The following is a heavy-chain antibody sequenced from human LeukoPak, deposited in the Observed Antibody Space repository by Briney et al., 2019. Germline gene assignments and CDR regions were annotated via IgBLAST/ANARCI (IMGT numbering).Heavy chain of an antibody. CDR2: INPNSGGT. J-gene: IGHJ4*02. V-gene: IGHV1-2*02. Sequence: ASVKVSCKASGYTFTGYYMHWARQAPGQGLEWMGWINPNSGGTNYAQKLQGRVTITGDTSISTAYMELSSLRSDDTAVYYCTRESGSYHGNDYWGQGTLVTVSS. CDR1: GYTFTGYY. CDR3: TRESGSYHGNDY. D-gene: IGHD1-26*01.